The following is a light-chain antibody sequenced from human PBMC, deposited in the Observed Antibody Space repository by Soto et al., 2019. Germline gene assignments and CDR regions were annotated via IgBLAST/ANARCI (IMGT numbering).Light chain of an antibody. CDR2: DVS. J-gene: IGLJ1*01. CDR3: SSYTSSSIYV. Sequence: QSALPQPASVSGSPGQSITISCTGTSSDVGGYNYVSWYQQHPGNAPKLMIYDVSNRPSGVSNRFSGSKSGNTASLTISGLQAEDEADYYCSSYTSSSIYVFGSGTKVTVL. V-gene: IGLV2-14*01. CDR1: SSDVGGYNY.